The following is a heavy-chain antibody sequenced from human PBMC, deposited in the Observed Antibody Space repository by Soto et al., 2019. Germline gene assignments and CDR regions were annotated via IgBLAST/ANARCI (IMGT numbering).Heavy chain of an antibody. CDR2: IYWDDSK. CDR1: GFSLSTSGVG. CDR3: AHQGPEDWPLDY. D-gene: IGHD3-9*01. V-gene: IGHV2-5*02. Sequence: QITLKESGPTLVRPTQTLTLTCAFSGFSLSTSGVGVGWIRQPPGKALEWLAVIYWDDSKHYSPSLRSRLTITKDTSKNQVVLKMTNMDPMDTGTYYCAHQGPEDWPLDYWGQGTLVTVSS. J-gene: IGHJ4*02.